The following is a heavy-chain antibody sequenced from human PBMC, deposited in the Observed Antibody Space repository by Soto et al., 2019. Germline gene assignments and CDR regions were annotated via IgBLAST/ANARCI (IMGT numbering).Heavy chain of an antibody. CDR1: GGTFSSYA. CDR2: IIPIFGTA. D-gene: IGHD6-13*01. Sequence: QVQLVQSGAEVKKPGSSVKVSCKASGGTFSSYAISWVRQAPGQGLEWMGGIIPIFGTANYAQKFQGRVTITADESTSTAYMALSSLRSEDTAVYYCARDMAAAGLYYYYGMDVWGQGTTVTVSS. CDR3: ARDMAAAGLYYYYGMDV. V-gene: IGHV1-69*12. J-gene: IGHJ6*02.